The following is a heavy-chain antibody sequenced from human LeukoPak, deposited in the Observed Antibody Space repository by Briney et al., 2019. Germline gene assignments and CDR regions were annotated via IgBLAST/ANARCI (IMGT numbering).Heavy chain of an antibody. D-gene: IGHD3-22*01. Sequence: PGGCLRLSCAVSGFTFSDDYMSSVRQAPGRGLGWDSYISSSVSTIYYADSVKGRFTISRDKAKHSLYLQMDSLRAEGTALYYCARGGTDYYDSSGYYYWGQGTLVTVSS. J-gene: IGHJ4*02. CDR1: GFTFSDDY. CDR2: ISSSVSTI. CDR3: ARGGTDYYDSSGYYY. V-gene: IGHV3-11*01.